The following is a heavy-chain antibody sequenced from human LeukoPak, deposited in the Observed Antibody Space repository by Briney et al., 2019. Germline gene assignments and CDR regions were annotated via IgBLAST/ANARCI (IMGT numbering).Heavy chain of an antibody. D-gene: IGHD3-16*01. CDR2: INSDGSST. CDR3: ARDSFGLDY. V-gene: IGHV3-74*01. CDR1: GFSFSRYW. Sequence: PGGPLTLSCTASGFSFSRYWMHWVRQAPGVGLVWVARINSDGSSTNYADSVKGRISVTRDNATNTPYLQLNSLRAEDTAVYYGARDSFGLDYWGQGTLVTVSS. J-gene: IGHJ4*02.